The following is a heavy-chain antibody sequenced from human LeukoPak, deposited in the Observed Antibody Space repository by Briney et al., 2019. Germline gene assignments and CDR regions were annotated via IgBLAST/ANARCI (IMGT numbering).Heavy chain of an antibody. CDR2: ISGSGGST. D-gene: IGHD6-13*01. CDR1: GFTFSSYG. J-gene: IGHJ4*02. Sequence: PGGSLRLSCAASGFTFSSYGMSWVRQAPGKGLEWVSAISGSGGSTYYADSVKGRFTISRDNSKNTLYLQMNSLRAEDTAVYYCARGTGIGSSSWSYYWGQGTLVTVSS. V-gene: IGHV3-23*01. CDR3: ARGTGIGSSSWSYY.